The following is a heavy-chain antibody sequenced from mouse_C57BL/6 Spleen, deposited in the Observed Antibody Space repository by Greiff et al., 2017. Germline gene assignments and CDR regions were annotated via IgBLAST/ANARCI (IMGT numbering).Heavy chain of an antibody. CDR1: GYTFTSYW. V-gene: IGHV1-50*01. Sequence: QVQLQQPGAELVKPGASVKLSCKASGYTFTSYWMQWVKQRPGQGLEWIGEIDPSDSSTNYTQKFKGKATLTVDTSSSTAYMQLSSLTSEDSAVYYCAKGPYYYGSGLDYGGQGTLVTVSA. D-gene: IGHD1-1*01. J-gene: IGHJ3*01. CDR2: IDPSDSST. CDR3: AKGPYYYGSGLDY.